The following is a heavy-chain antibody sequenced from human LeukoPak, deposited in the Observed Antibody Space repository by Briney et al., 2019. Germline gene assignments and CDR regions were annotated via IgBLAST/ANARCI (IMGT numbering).Heavy chain of an antibody. CDR2: ISSSSSYI. Sequence: SGGSLRLSCAASGFTFSSYSMNWVRQAPGRGLEWVSSISSSSSYIYYADSVKGRFTISRDNAKNSLYLQMNSLRAEDTAVYYCARGRYSTLDAFDIWGQGTMVTVSS. CDR1: GFTFSSYS. D-gene: IGHD6-13*01. V-gene: IGHV3-21*01. J-gene: IGHJ3*02. CDR3: ARGRYSTLDAFDI.